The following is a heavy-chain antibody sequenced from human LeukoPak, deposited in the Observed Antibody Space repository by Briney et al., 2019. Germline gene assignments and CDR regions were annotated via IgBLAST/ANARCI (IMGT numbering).Heavy chain of an antibody. CDR3: AREVSTYYDILTGYYTPFSFDY. CDR2: ISSSSSYI. D-gene: IGHD3-9*01. J-gene: IGHJ4*02. V-gene: IGHV3-21*01. Sequence: GGSLRLSCAASGFTFSSYSMNWVRQAPGKGLEWVSSISSSSSYIYYADSVKGRFTISRDNAKNSLYLQMNSLRAEDTAVYYCAREVSTYYDILTGYYTPFSFDYWGQGTLVTVSS. CDR1: GFTFSSYS.